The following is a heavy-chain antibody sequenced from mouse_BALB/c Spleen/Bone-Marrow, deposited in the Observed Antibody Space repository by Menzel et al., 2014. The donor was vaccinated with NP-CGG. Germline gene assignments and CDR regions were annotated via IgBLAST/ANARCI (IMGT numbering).Heavy chain of an antibody. CDR1: GYSFTGYN. V-gene: IGHV1-39*01. CDR2: IDPYYGGI. D-gene: IGHD2-1*01. CDR3: ARRARYGNPLYFDV. J-gene: IGHJ1*01. Sequence: VQLQQLGPELEKPGAPVKISCKAAGYSFTGYNMNWVKQSNGKSLEWIGNIDPYYGGISYNQKFKGKATLTVDKSSSTAYMQLKSLTSEDSAVYYCARRARYGNPLYFDVWGAGTTVTVSS.